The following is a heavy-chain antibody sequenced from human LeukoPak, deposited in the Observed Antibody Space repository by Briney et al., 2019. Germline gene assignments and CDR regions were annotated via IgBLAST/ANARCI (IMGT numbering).Heavy chain of an antibody. CDR3: ARDMNNGLLPDY. CDR1: GYTFTNYW. Sequence: PGEFLKISCKGSGYTFTNYWIGWVRQMPGKGLEWMGIVHPGDSDIRYNPSFEGQVTISADKSTTTAYLQWTSLKASDSAMYFCARDMNNGLLPDYWGQGTLVTVSS. J-gene: IGHJ4*02. CDR2: VHPGDSDI. V-gene: IGHV5-51*01. D-gene: IGHD2-21*02.